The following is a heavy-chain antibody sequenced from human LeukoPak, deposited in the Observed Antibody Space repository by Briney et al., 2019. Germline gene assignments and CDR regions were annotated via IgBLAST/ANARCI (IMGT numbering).Heavy chain of an antibody. D-gene: IGHD3-16*01. CDR2: IYTSGIT. V-gene: IGHV4-4*07. J-gene: IGHJ4*02. CDR3: ARNDLDC. Sequence: PSETLSLTCTVSGGSISSYYWSWVRQPAGKGLEWIGRIYTSGITNYNPSLKSRLTMSLDTSKNQFSLNPRSVTAADTAIYYCARNDLDCWGRGTLVTVSS. CDR1: GGSISSYY.